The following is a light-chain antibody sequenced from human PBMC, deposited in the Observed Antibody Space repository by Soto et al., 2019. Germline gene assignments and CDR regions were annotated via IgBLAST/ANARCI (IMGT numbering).Light chain of an antibody. CDR1: QSISSW. CDR3: QQCNTYPWT. Sequence: DIQMTQSPSTLSASVGDRVTITCRASQSISSWLAWYQQKPGQAPKLLIYKAFSLESGVPSRFSGSGTGTEFTLTISSLQPDDFATYYCQQCNTYPWTFGQGTKVEIK. J-gene: IGKJ1*01. V-gene: IGKV1-5*03. CDR2: KAF.